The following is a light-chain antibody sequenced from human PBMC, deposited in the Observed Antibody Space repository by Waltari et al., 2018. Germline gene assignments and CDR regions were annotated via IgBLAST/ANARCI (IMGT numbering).Light chain of an antibody. V-gene: IGLV2-14*01. J-gene: IGLJ3*02. CDR1: GSDIGIYNF. Sequence: QSALTQPASVSGSPGQSITISCPGTGSDIGIYNFSSWYQQHPDKAPKLVIYGFSTRPSGVSNRFSGSKSGNTASLTISGLQAEDEADYYCSSYTSTSSPWVFGGGTKLTVL. CDR2: GFS. CDR3: SSYTSTSSPWV.